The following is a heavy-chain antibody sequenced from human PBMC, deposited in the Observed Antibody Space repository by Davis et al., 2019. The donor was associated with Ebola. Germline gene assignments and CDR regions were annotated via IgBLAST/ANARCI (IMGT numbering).Heavy chain of an antibody. CDR1: GGSLSGYY. CDR2: INQYGNT. J-gene: IGHJ1*01. Sequence: PGGSLRLSCTVSGGSLSGYYWSWIRQSPGKGLEWIGEINQYGNTNYNPSLKSRVTMSVDTSNNQFSLKMTSVSAADTTIYYCATNTTSKGFDVWGQGTLVTVSS. CDR3: ATNTTSKGFDV. D-gene: IGHD1-26*01. V-gene: IGHV4-34*01.